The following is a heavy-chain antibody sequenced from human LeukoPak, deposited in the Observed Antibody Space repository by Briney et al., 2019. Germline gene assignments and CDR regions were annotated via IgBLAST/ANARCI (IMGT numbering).Heavy chain of an antibody. CDR1: GGSVSSGNFY. Sequence: PSQTLSLTCTVSGGSVSSGNFYWTWIPQPAGNQLEWIVRIHTSANTSHTPSLWSRVTTPTDTYKTPFSLTLNFVTAADTAVYYCARDRGGDSFDIWGQGTTVTVSS. D-gene: IGHD2-21*01. V-gene: IGHV4-61*02. CDR2: IHTSANT. J-gene: IGHJ3*02. CDR3: ARDRGGDSFDI.